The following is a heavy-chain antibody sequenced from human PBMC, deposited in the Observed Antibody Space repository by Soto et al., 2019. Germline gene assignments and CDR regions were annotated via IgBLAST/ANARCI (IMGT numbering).Heavy chain of an antibody. CDR1: GYTFTNYW. CDR2: IYPGDSDT. Sequence: PGESLKISCTGSGYTFTNYWIGWVRQMPGKGPEWMGIIYPGDSDTKYNPSFQGQVTTSADKSITTTYLQWSSLKASDTAIYYCAASIFYYGMDVWGQGTTVTVSS. V-gene: IGHV5-51*01. CDR3: AASIFYYGMDV. J-gene: IGHJ6*02.